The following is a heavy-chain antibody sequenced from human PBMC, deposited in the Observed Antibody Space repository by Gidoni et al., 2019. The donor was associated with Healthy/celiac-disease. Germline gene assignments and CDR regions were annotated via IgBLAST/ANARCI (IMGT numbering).Heavy chain of an antibody. D-gene: IGHD1-26*01. V-gene: IGHV4-39*01. Sequence: QLQLQESAPGLVTPSETLSPTCTVSGGSISSSSYYWGWIRQPPGKGLRWIGSIYYSGSTYYNPSLKSRVTISVDTSKNQFSLKLSSVTAAGTAVYYCASGLLRPDYWGQGTLVTVSS. CDR1: GGSISSSSYY. CDR3: ASGLLRPDY. J-gene: IGHJ4*02. CDR2: IYYSGST.